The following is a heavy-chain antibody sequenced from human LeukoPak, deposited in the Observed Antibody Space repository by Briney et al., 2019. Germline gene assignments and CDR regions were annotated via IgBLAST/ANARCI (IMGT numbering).Heavy chain of an antibody. V-gene: IGHV1-2*06. Sequence: ASVKVSCKASGYTFTDYYMNWVRQAPGQGLEWMGRINPNSGGTKYAQKFQGRVTMTRDTSISTAYMELSRLRSDDTAVFYCARTLRGLDAFDIWGQGTMVTVSS. CDR2: INPNSGGT. CDR1: GYTFTDYY. D-gene: IGHD5-12*01. J-gene: IGHJ3*02. CDR3: ARTLRGLDAFDI.